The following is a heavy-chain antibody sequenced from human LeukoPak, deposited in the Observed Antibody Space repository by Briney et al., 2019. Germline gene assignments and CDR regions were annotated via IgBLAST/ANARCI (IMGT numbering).Heavy chain of an antibody. D-gene: IGHD4-17*01. Sequence: ASVKVSCKASGYTFTSYDINWVRQATGQGLEWMGWMNPNSGNTGYAQKFQARVTMTTNTSISTAYMELSSLRSEDTAVYYCARDMNYGDYDPRGQGTLVTVSS. CDR1: GYTFTSYD. CDR3: ARDMNYGDYDP. J-gene: IGHJ4*02. CDR2: MNPNSGNT. V-gene: IGHV1-8*01.